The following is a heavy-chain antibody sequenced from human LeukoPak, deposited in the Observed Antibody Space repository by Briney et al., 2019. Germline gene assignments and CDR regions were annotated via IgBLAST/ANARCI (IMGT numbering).Heavy chain of an antibody. CDR2: ISSSGSSI. V-gene: IGHV3-11*04. D-gene: IGHD4-23*01. CDR3: ARDTRNSYFDY. CDR1: GFTFSDYY. J-gene: IGHJ4*02. Sequence: GGSLRLSCAASGFTFSDYYMSWIRQAPGKGLEWVSYISSSGSSIYYADSVKGRFTISRDNAKNSLYLQMNSLRAEDTAVYYCARDTRNSYFDYWGQGTLVTVSS.